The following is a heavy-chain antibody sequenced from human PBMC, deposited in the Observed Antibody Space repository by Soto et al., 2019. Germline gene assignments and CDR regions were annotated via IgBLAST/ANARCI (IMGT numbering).Heavy chain of an antibody. D-gene: IGHD3-10*01. CDR3: ARRFGINYGHFVS. Sequence: GGSLRLSCAASGFTFSAYAMGWVRQAPGQGLEWVSAVTGDGARTYYAASVQGRFSISRDNSKDTLYLQMSSLRAEDTAIYYCARRFGINYGHFVSWGQGTLVTVSS. J-gene: IGHJ5*01. CDR1: GFTFSAYA. CDR2: VTGDGART. V-gene: IGHV3-23*01.